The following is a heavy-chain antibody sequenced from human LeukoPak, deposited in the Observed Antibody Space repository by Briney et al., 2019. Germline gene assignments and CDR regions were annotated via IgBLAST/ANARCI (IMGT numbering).Heavy chain of an antibody. CDR2: INTNTGNP. V-gene: IGHV7-4-1*02. D-gene: IGHD5-24*01. CDR3: ARAFRRDGYNFGFW. Sequence: ASVKVSCKASGYTFTSYAMNWVRQAPGRGLEWMGWINTNTGNPTYAQGFTGRFVFSLDTSVSTAYLQISSLKAEDTAVYYCARAFRRDGYNFGFWWGQGTLVTVSS. J-gene: IGHJ4*02. CDR1: GYTFTSYA.